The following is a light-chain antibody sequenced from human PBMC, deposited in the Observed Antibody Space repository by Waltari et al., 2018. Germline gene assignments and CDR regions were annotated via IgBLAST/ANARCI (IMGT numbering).Light chain of an antibody. J-gene: IGLJ2*01. CDR1: SSDVGRYNY. V-gene: IGLV2-8*01. CDR2: EVT. CDR3: SSYAGSHVV. Sequence: QSALTQPPSASASTGQSVAISCTGPSSDVGRYNYVSWYQQHPGKAPKLIISEVTKRPSGVPDRFSGSKSGNTASLTVSGLQAEDEADYYCSSYAGSHVVFGGGTKLTVL.